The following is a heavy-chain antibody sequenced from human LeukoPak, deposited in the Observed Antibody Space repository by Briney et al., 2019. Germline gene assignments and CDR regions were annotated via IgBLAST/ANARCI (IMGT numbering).Heavy chain of an antibody. V-gene: IGHV5-51*01. Sequence: GESLKISCKGSGYSFTSYWIGWVRQMPGKGLEWMGIIYPGDSDTRYSPSFQGQVTISADKSISTAYLQWSSLKASDTAMYYCARLPGGPGSYYGMDVWGQGTTVTVSS. J-gene: IGHJ6*02. CDR2: IYPGDSDT. CDR3: ARLPGGPGSYYGMDV. D-gene: IGHD2-2*01. CDR1: GYSFTSYW.